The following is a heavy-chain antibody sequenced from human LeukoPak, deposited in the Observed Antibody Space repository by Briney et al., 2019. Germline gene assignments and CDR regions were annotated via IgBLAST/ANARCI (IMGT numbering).Heavy chain of an antibody. CDR1: GFTFSSYA. CDR2: ISGSGGST. CDR3: AKNSVYDRVTTVTTSDY. D-gene: IGHD4-17*01. Sequence: GGSLRLSCAASGFTFSSYAMSWVRQAPGKGLEWVSAISGSGGSTYYADSVKGRFTISRDNSKNTLYLQMNSLRAEDTAVYYCAKNSVYDRVTTVTTSDYWGQGTLVTVSS. V-gene: IGHV3-23*01. J-gene: IGHJ4*02.